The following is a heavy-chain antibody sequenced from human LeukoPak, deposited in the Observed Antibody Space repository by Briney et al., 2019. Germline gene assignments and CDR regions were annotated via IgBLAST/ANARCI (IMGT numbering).Heavy chain of an antibody. J-gene: IGHJ4*02. CDR2: IKQDGSEK. V-gene: IGHV3-7*05. CDR1: GFTFSSYW. D-gene: IGHD3-3*01. CDR3: ASWGLYDFWSGYSHYYFDY. Sequence: GGSLRLSCAASGFTFSSYWMSWVRQALEKGLEWVANIKQDGSEKYYVDSVKGRFTISRDNAKNSLYLQMNSLRAEDTAVYYCASWGLYDFWSGYSHYYFDYWGQGTLVTVSS.